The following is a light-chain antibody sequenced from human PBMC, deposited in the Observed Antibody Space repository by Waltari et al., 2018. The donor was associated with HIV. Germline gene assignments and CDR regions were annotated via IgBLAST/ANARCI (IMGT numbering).Light chain of an antibody. CDR1: SCNIGRNF. CDR3: AAWEDSLGGYVV. CDR2: RDN. V-gene: IGLV1-47*01. Sequence: QSVVTQPPSASGTPGQGVTIPCSGGSCNIGRNFVYWYQQFPGKAPQLLIYRDNQRPSGVPDRFSGSKSGTSASLAISGLQSDDEASYHCAAWEDSLGGYVVFGGGTKLTVL. J-gene: IGLJ2*01.